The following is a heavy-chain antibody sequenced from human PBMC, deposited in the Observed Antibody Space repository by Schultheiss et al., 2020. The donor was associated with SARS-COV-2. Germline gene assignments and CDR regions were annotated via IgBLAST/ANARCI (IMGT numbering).Heavy chain of an antibody. CDR1: GFTVSSYW. V-gene: IGHV3-7*03. CDR3: ATGGSTVTGTFDY. CDR2: IKQGGSEK. Sequence: GGSLRLSCAASGFTVSSYWMSWVRQAPGKGLEWVANIKQGGSEKYYVDSVKGRFTISRDNAKNSLYLQMNSLRAEDTAVYYCATGGSTVTGTFDYWGQGTLVTVSS. D-gene: IGHD4-17*01. J-gene: IGHJ4*02.